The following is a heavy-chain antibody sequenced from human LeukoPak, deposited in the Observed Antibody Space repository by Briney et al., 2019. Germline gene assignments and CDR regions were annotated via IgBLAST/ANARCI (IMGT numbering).Heavy chain of an antibody. J-gene: IGHJ4*02. CDR1: GGSISSSSYY. Sequence: PSETLSLTCTVSGGSISSSSYYWGWIRQPPGKGLEWIGSIYYSGSTYYNPSLKSRVTISVDTSKNQFSLKLSSVTAADTAVYYCARLSGGGIAAAGTNYWGQGTLVTVSS. D-gene: IGHD6-13*01. CDR3: ARLSGGGIAAAGTNY. CDR2: IYYSGST. V-gene: IGHV4-39*07.